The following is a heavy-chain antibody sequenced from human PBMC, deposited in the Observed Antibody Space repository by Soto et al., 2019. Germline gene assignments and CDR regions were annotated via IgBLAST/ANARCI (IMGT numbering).Heavy chain of an antibody. CDR3: ARDRGYSYGTRFDY. CDR2: MNPVSGDT. Sequence: ASVKVSCKASGYTFTSYDFNWVRQATGQGPEWLGWMNPVSGDTGYSQKLQGRVTMTTDTSTSTAYMELRSLRSDDTAVYYCARDRGYSYGTRFDYWGQGTLVTVSS. CDR1: GYTFTSYD. V-gene: IGHV1-8*01. D-gene: IGHD5-18*01. J-gene: IGHJ4*02.